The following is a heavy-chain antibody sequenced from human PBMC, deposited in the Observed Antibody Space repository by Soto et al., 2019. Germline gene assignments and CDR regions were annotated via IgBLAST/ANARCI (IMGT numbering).Heavy chain of an antibody. CDR2: ISSSGTRM. V-gene: IGHV3-11*01. D-gene: IGHD1-20*01. Sequence: QVQLVESGGGLVQPGGSLRLSCTASGFTFSDYYMTWIRQAPGKGLESVSYISSSGTRMYYADSVKGRFTISRDNAKNSLYLQMNSLKTEDTAVYYCVNSGYYHGVDVWGQGTTVIVSS. CDR3: VNSGYYHGVDV. CDR1: GFTFSDYY. J-gene: IGHJ6*02.